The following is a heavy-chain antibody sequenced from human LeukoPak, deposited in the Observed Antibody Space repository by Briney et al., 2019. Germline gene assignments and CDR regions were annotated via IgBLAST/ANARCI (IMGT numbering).Heavy chain of an antibody. CDR1: GFTFSSYA. CDR2: ISGSGGST. CDR3: ARERTGGSLDS. D-gene: IGHD2-15*01. Sequence: GGSLRLSCAASGFTFSSYAMSWVRQAPGKGLEWVSAISGSGGSTYYADSVKGRFTISRDNSKNTLYPQMNSLKAEDTAVYSCARERTGGSLDSWGQGTLLTVSS. V-gene: IGHV3-23*01. J-gene: IGHJ4*02.